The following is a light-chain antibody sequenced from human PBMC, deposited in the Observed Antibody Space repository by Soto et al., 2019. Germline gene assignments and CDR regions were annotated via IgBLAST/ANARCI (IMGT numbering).Light chain of an antibody. CDR1: SSNIGAGYD. V-gene: IGLV1-40*01. Sequence: QPVLTQPPSVSGAPGQRVTFSCTGSSSNIGAGYDVHWYQQLPGRAPKLLIYDNTTRPSGVPDRFSGCKSGTSASRAITGLQAEDEADYYCLSFDSSLDVVFGGGTKRT. CDR2: DNT. J-gene: IGLJ2*01. CDR3: LSFDSSLDVV.